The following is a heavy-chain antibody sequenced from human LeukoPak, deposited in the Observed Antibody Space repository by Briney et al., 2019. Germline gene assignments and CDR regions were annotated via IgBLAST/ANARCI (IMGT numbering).Heavy chain of an antibody. V-gene: IGHV3-74*01. CDR3: ASLRGVVATTYYYYYYYMDV. CDR2: INSDGSST. CDR1: GFTFSSYW. Sequence: GGSLRLSCAASGFTFSSYWMHWVRQAPGKGLVWVSRINSDGSSTSYADSVEGRFTISRDNAKNTLYLQMNSLRAEDTAVYYCASLRGVVATTYYYYYYYMDVWGKGTTVTVSS. J-gene: IGHJ6*03. D-gene: IGHD5-12*01.